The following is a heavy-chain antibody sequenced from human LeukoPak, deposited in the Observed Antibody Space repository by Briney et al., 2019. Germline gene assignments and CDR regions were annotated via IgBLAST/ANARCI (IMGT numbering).Heavy chain of an antibody. CDR2: ISYDGSNK. CDR1: GFTFSSYA. Sequence: PGGSLRLSCAASGFTFSSYAMHWVRQAPGKGLEWVAVISYDGSNKYYADSVKGRFTISRDNSKNTLYLQMNSLRAEDTAVYYCASEEGYYDFWSGHYYYYMDVWGKGTTVTVSS. CDR3: ASEEGYYDFWSGHYYYYMDV. V-gene: IGHV3-30-3*01. D-gene: IGHD3-3*01. J-gene: IGHJ6*03.